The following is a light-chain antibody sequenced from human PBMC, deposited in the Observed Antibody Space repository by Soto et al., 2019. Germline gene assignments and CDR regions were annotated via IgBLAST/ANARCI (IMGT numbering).Light chain of an antibody. CDR1: SSDVGGYNY. CDR3: SSYTRSSLVV. J-gene: IGLJ2*01. Sequence: QSVLTQPASVSGSPGQSITISCTGTSSDVGGYNYVSWYQQHPGKAPKLMIYDVSNRPSGVSNRFSGSKSGNTASMTISVLQAEDESDYYCSSYTRSSLVVFGGGTKLTVL. V-gene: IGLV2-14*01. CDR2: DVS.